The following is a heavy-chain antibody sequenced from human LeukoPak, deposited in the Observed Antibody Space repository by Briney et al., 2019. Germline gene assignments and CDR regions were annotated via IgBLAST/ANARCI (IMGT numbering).Heavy chain of an antibody. V-gene: IGHV3-53*01. Sequence: GGSLRLSCAASGFTLSDNYMNWVRQAPGKGLEWVSIIYVGGRTQYADSVKGRFTISRDDSKNTLHLQMNGLRAEDTAIYYCAREAPGTAVAYDYWGQGTLVTVSS. CDR2: IYVGGRT. J-gene: IGHJ4*02. D-gene: IGHD6-19*01. CDR3: AREAPGTAVAYDY. CDR1: GFTLSDNY.